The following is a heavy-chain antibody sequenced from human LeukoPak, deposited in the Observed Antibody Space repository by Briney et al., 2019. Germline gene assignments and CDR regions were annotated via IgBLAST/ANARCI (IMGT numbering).Heavy chain of an antibody. CDR1: GGSISSSSYY. Sequence: SETLSLTCTVSGGSISSSSYYWGWVRQPPGKGLEWIGSIYYSGSTYYNPSLKSRVTISVDTSKNQFSLKLSSVTAADTAVYYCARHNYVWGSYRYRYFDYWGQGTLVTVSS. CDR2: IYYSGST. D-gene: IGHD3-16*02. CDR3: ARHNYVWGSYRYRYFDY. V-gene: IGHV4-39*01. J-gene: IGHJ4*02.